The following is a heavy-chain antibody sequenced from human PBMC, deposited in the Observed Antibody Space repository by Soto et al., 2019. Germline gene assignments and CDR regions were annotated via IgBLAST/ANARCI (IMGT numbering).Heavy chain of an antibody. J-gene: IGHJ4*02. Sequence: QVQLVESGGGVVQPGRSLRLSCAASGFTFSPYTMHWVRQTPGKGLEWVAVISYDGSDKYYAGSVRGRFTSSRDNSKNTLFLQMNSLRAEDTALYYCARGGGFCGADCYKGGIDYSGQGALVTVSS. CDR1: GFTFSPYT. D-gene: IGHD2-21*02. CDR2: ISYDGSDK. CDR3: ARGGGFCGADCYKGGIDY. V-gene: IGHV3-30-3*01.